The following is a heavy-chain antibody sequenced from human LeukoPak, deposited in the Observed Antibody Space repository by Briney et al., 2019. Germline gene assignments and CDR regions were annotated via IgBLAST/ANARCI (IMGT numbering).Heavy chain of an antibody. CDR1: GFTFSNFA. CDR2: ISDEGNTK. Sequence: PGGSLRLSCAASGFTFSNFAMHWVRQAPGKGLEWVAVISDEGNTKIYADSVKGRVTISRDNSKNTMYLQMNSLRPEDTAVYYCARDRGVGVRRVIITSFDYWGQGALVSVSS. D-gene: IGHD3-10*01. V-gene: IGHV3-30-3*01. J-gene: IGHJ4*02. CDR3: ARDRGVGVRRVIITSFDY.